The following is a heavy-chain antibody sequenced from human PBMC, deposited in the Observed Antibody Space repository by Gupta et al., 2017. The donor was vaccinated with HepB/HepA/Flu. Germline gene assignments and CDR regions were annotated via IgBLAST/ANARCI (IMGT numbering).Heavy chain of an antibody. CDR3: ARDWLTGDSRGDDY. D-gene: IGHD7-27*01. CDR1: GFSVSSYY. V-gene: IGHV3-66*01. Sequence: EVQLVESGGDLVQPGGSLRLSCAASGFSVSSYYLNWVRQAPGRGLEWVSVIDTGGSTYYADAVKGRFTISRDKSKNTLYLQRKSLRAEDTAVYYCARDWLTGDSRGDDYWGQGTLVTVSS. J-gene: IGHJ4*02. CDR2: IDTGGST.